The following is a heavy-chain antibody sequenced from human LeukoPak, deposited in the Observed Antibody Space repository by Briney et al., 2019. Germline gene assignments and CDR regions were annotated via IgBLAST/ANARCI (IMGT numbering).Heavy chain of an antibody. V-gene: IGHV1-8*01. CDR1: GYTFTSYD. D-gene: IGHD2-15*01. J-gene: IGHJ6*02. CDR3: ARGSCSGGSCYSGHYYYYYGMDV. CDR2: MNPNSGNT. Sequence: ASVKVSCKASGYTFTSYDINWVRQATGQGLEWMGWMNPNSGNTGYAQKFQGRVAMTRNTSISTACMELSSLRSEDTAVYYCARGSCSGGSCYSGHYYYYYGMDVWGQGTTVTVSS.